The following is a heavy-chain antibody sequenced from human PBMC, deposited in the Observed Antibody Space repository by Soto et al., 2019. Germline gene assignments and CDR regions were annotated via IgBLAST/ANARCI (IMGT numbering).Heavy chain of an antibody. CDR1: GFTFSNAW. CDR3: TTAEGCSGGTCYGGPSD. D-gene: IGHD2-15*01. J-gene: IGHJ4*02. V-gene: IGHV3-15*07. Sequence: GGSLRLSCAASGFTFSNAWMNWVRQAPGKGLEWVGRIKSKTDGGTIDYVAPVKGRFTISRDDSKSTLYLQMNSLQTEDTAVYYCTTAEGCSGGTCYGGPSDWGQGTLVTVSS. CDR2: IKSKTDGGTI.